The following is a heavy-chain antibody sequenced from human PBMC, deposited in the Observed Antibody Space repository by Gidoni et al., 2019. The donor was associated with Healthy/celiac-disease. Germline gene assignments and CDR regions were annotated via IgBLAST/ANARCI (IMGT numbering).Heavy chain of an antibody. Sequence: QVQLQQWGAGLLKPSETLSLTCAVYGGSFSGYYWSWIRQPPGKGLEWIGEINHSGSTNYNPSLKRRVTISVDTSKNQFSLKLSSVTAADTAVYYCARGRVTATLNNWFDPWGQGTLVTVSS. CDR1: GGSFSGYY. D-gene: IGHD2-21*02. J-gene: IGHJ5*02. CDR3: ARGRVTATLNNWFDP. V-gene: IGHV4-34*01. CDR2: INHSGST.